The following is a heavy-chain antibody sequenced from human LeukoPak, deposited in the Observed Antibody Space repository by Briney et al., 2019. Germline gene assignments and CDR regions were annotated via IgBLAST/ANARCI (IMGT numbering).Heavy chain of an antibody. D-gene: IGHD6-19*01. Sequence: SETLSLTCTVSGGSISSYYWSWIRQPPGKGLEWIGYIYYSGSTNYNPSLKSRVTISVDTSKNQFSLKLSSVTAADTAVYYCARPGNSGWYEPSYFDYWGQGTLVTVSS. J-gene: IGHJ4*02. CDR1: GGSISSYY. CDR2: IYYSGST. V-gene: IGHV4-59*08. CDR3: ARPGNSGWYEPSYFDY.